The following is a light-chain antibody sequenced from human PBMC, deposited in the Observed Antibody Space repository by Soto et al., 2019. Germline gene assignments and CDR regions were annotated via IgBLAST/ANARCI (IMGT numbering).Light chain of an antibody. CDR2: DVS. Sequence: QSVLTQPASVSGSPGQSITMSCTGTSSDVGGYNYVSWYQQHPGKAPKLMIYDVSNRPSGVSNRFSGSKSGNTASLTISGLQAEDEADYYCSSYTSSNFYVFGTGTKLTVL. CDR3: SSYTSSNFYV. CDR1: SSDVGGYNY. J-gene: IGLJ1*01. V-gene: IGLV2-14*01.